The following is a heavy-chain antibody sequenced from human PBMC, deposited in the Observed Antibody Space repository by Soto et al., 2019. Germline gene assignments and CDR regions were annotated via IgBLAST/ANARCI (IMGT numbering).Heavy chain of an antibody. V-gene: IGHV1-69*01. CDR1: GGTFSSYA. Sequence: QVQLMQSGAEVKKPGSSVKVSCKASGGTFSSYAISWVRQAPGQGLEWMGGIIPIFGTANYAQKFQGRVTITADESTSTAYMELSSLRSEDTAVYYCARDRYDILTGTYYYGMDVWGQGTTVTVSS. CDR2: IIPIFGTA. J-gene: IGHJ6*02. D-gene: IGHD3-9*01. CDR3: ARDRYDILTGTYYYGMDV.